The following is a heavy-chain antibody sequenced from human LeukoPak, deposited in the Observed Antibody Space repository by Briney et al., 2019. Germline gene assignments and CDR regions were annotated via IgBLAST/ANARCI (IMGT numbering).Heavy chain of an antibody. J-gene: IGHJ4*02. CDR2: INHSGST. CDR1: GGSISSYY. CDR3: ARHAPYFYDSSSYCDY. D-gene: IGHD3-22*01. Sequence: PSETLSLTCTVSGGSISSYYWSWIRQPPGKGLEWIGEINHSGSTNYNPSLKSRVTISVDTSKNQFSLKLSSVTAADTAVYYCARHAPYFYDSSSYCDYWGQGTLVTVSS. V-gene: IGHV4-59*08.